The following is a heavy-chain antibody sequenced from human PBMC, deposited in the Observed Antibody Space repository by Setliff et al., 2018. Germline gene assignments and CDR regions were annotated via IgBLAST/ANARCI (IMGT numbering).Heavy chain of an antibody. V-gene: IGHV4-59*03. Sequence: SETLSLTCTVFGGSISSYYWSWIRQPPGKELEWMAYVYYTGDTYYNPSLKSRISISIDTSKNQDSLNLISVTAADTAVYYCAGSQGSGGYYSNSPYYFHYWGQGTLVTVSS. CDR3: AGSQGSGGYYSNSPYYFHY. J-gene: IGHJ4*02. CDR1: GGSISSYY. CDR2: VYYTGDT. D-gene: IGHD3-10*01.